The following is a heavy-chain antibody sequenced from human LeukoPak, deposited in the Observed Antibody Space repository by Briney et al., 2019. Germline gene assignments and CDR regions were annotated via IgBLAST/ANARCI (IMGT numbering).Heavy chain of an antibody. CDR1: GGSISSGNYY. J-gene: IGHJ5*02. Sequence: SETLSLTCTVSGGSISSGNYYWSWIRQPAGKGLEWIGHIYTSGSTNYNPSLKSRVTISVDTSKNQFSLKLSSVTAADTAVYYCARSGRRGLLGTTVTTMRWFDPWGQGTLVTVSS. CDR2: IYTSGST. V-gene: IGHV4-61*09. D-gene: IGHD4-17*01. CDR3: ARSGRRGLLGTTVTTMRWFDP.